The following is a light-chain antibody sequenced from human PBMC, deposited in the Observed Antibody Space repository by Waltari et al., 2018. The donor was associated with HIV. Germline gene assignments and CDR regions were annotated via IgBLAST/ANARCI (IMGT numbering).Light chain of an antibody. J-gene: IGLJ3*02. V-gene: IGLV1-51*01. CDR2: DNN. CDR3: GTWDNNLSAWV. Sequence: QSVLTQPPSVSAAPGQKVTLPCSGSSPTIGPNYVSWYQQLPGTAPKLLIYDNNQRSSGIPDRFSGSKSGTSATLGITGLQTGDEADYYCGTWDNNLSAWVFGGGTKLTVL. CDR1: SPTIGPNY.